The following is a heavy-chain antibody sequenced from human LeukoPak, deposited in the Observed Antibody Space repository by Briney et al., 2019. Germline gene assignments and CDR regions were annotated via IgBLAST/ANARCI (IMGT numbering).Heavy chain of an antibody. CDR3: ASTMTTVTRRDFFGFDP. D-gene: IGHD4-17*01. V-gene: IGHV4-39*07. CDR2: IYYSGST. CDR1: GGSISSNSYY. Sequence: SETLSLTCTVSGGSISSNSYYWGWIRQPPGKGLEWIGSIYYSGSTYYNPSLKSRVTISVDTSKNQFSLKLSSVTAADTAVYYCASTMTTVTRRDFFGFDPWGQGTLVTVSS. J-gene: IGHJ5*02.